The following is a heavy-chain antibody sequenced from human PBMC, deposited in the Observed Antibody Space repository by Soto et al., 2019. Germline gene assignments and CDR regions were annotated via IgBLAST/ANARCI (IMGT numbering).Heavy chain of an antibody. Sequence: WGSLRLSFSASGFNFSSYAMSWVRQARGKGLECISAISGSGGSTSYADSVKRRFTISRGNSQNTLDLQMNSLSAEGTAVYNYAKDRLPGHWPLAPGMDVWGQGTTVTVSS. J-gene: IGHJ6*02. V-gene: IGHV3-23*01. CDR2: ISGSGGST. CDR3: AKDRLPGHWPLAPGMDV. CDR1: GFNFSSYA. D-gene: IGHD2-21*01.